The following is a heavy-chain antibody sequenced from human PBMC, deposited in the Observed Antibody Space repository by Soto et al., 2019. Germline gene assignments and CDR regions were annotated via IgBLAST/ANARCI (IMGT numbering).Heavy chain of an antibody. CDR2: INAGNGNT. V-gene: IGHV1-3*01. CDR3: ATLWDIVVVPAANPLDI. D-gene: IGHD2-2*01. CDR1: GYTFTSYA. Sequence: ASVKVSCKASGYTFTSYATHWVRQAPGQRLEWMGWINAGNGNTKYSQKFQGRVTITRDTSASTAYMELSSLRSEDTAVYYCATLWDIVVVPAANPLDIWGQGTMVTVSS. J-gene: IGHJ3*02.